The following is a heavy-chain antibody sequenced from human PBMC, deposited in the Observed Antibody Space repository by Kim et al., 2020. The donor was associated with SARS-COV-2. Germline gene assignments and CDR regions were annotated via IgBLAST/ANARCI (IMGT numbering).Heavy chain of an antibody. CDR2: IKQDGSRA. J-gene: IGHJ3*02. CDR1: GFPYAGFSFGSYW. Sequence: GGSLRLSCAASGFPYAGFSFGSYWMSWVRPAPGKGLEWVASIKQDGSRAYYVDSLRGRFTISRDNAHNSLYLEVTSLRAEDTAVYYCAKTVAVRIDAVDIWGQGTMVTVSS. D-gene: IGHD2-15*01. CDR3: AKTVAVRIDAVDI. V-gene: IGHV3-7*03.